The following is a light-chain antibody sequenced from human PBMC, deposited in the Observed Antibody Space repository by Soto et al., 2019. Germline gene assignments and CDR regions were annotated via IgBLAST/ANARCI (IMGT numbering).Light chain of an antibody. CDR2: DAS. V-gene: IGKV3-11*01. CDR3: QQRSNWQGIT. J-gene: IGKJ5*01. CDR1: QSVSSY. Sequence: EIVLTQSPATLSLSPGERATLSCRASQSVSSYLAWYQQKPGQAPRLLIYDASSRATGIPARFSGSGSGTDFTLTISSLEPEDFAVYYCQQRSNWQGITFGQGTRLEIK.